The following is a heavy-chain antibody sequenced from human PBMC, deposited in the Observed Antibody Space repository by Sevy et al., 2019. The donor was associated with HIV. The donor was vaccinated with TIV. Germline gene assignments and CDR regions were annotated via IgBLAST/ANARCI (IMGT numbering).Heavy chain of an antibody. CDR2: ISYDGSNK. Sequence: GGSLRLSCAASGFTFSSYAMHWVRQAPGKGLEWVAVISYDGSNKYYADSVKGRFTISRDNSKNTQYLQMNSLRAEDTAVYYCARDRWGSSSPLDYWGQGTLVTVSS. D-gene: IGHD6-6*01. CDR1: GFTFSSYA. CDR3: ARDRWGSSSPLDY. V-gene: IGHV3-30-3*01. J-gene: IGHJ4*02.